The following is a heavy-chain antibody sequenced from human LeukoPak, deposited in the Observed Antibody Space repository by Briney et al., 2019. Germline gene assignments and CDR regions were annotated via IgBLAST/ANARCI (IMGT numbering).Heavy chain of an antibody. D-gene: IGHD1-7*01. CDR2: INHSGSS. CDR1: GVSFNVYY. V-gene: IGHV4-34*01. Sequence: SETLSLTCAVFGVSFNVYYWSWIRQPPGKGLEWIGEINHSGSSNYNPSLKSRVAISVDTSKNQFSLKMSSVTAADTAVYYCARSSAGTTWSFDCWGQGTLVTVSS. CDR3: ARSSAGTTWSFDC. J-gene: IGHJ4*02.